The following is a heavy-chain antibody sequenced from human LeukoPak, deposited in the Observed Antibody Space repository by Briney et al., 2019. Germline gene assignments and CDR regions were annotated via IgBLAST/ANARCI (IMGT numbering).Heavy chain of an antibody. J-gene: IGHJ4*02. CDR3: AKDPARYCTNGVCWKYYFDY. D-gene: IGHD2-8*01. CDR2: ISYDGSNK. V-gene: IGHV3-30*18. Sequence: GGSLRLSCAASGFTFSSYGMHWVRQAPGKGLEWMAVISYDGSNKYYADSVKGRFTISRDNFKNTLYLQMNSLRAEDTAVYYCAKDPARYCTNGVCWKYYFDYWGQGTLVTVSS. CDR1: GFTFSSYG.